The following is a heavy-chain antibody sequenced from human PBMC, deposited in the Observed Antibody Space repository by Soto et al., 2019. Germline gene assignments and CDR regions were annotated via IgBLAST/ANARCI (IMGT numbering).Heavy chain of an antibody. V-gene: IGHV1-46*03. J-gene: IGHJ4*02. D-gene: IGHD2-15*01. CDR1: GYTFTSYY. CDR3: ARARGTPLYCSGGSCYPRIVDYFDY. Sequence: ASVKVSCKASGYTFTSYYMHWVRQAPGQGLEWMGIINPSGGSTSYAQKFQGRVTMTRDTSTSTVYMELSSLRSEDTAVYYCARARGTPLYCSGGSCYPRIVDYFDYWGQGTLVTVSS. CDR2: INPSGGST.